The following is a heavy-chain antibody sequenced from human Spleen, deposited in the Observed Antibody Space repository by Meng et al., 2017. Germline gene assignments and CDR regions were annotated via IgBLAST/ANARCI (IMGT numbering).Heavy chain of an antibody. CDR2: ISWNSGSI. CDR1: GFTFDDYA. J-gene: IGHJ4*02. CDR3: AKVSDSWYYFDY. D-gene: IGHD6-13*01. Sequence: SLKISCAASGFTFDDYAMHWVRQAPGKGLEWVSGISWNSGSIGYADSVKGRFTISRDNAKNSLYLQMNSLRAEDMALYYCAKVSDSWYYFDYWGQGTLVTVSS. V-gene: IGHV3-9*03.